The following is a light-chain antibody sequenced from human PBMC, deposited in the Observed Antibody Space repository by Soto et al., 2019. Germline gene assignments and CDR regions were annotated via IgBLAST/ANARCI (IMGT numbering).Light chain of an antibody. J-gene: IGKJ1*01. CDR2: DAS. CDR1: QSISTW. CDR3: QQYNSFSWT. Sequence: DIQMTQSPSTLSASVGDSVTITCRASQSISTWLAWYQQKPGKAPKLLIYDASSLEGGVPSRFSGSGSGTEFTLTISGLQPDDFATYYCQQYNSFSWTFGQGTKVDIK. V-gene: IGKV1-5*01.